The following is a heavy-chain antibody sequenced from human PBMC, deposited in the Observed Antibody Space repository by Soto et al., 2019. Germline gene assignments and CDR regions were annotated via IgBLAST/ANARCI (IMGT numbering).Heavy chain of an antibody. CDR1: GYSFTSYW. Sequence: GESLKISCKGSGYSFTSYWIGWVRQMPGKGLEWMGIIYPGDSDTRYSPSFQGQVTISADKSISTAYLQCSSLKASDTAMYYFSITTTYCSRTSCYPHDAFDIWGQGTMVTVSS. V-gene: IGHV5-51*01. J-gene: IGHJ3*02. CDR3: SITTTYCSRTSCYPHDAFDI. D-gene: IGHD2-2*01. CDR2: IYPGDSDT.